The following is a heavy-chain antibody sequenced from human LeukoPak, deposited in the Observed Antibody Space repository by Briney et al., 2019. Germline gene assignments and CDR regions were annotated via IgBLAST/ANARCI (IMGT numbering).Heavy chain of an antibody. CDR2: IYFSGST. Sequence: SETLSLTCTVSGGSMNSYSWSWIRQPPGKGLEWIGYIYFSGSTNYNPSLKSRVAISVDTSKNQFSLKLSSVTAADTAVYYCARGDYSNYSYYFDYWGQGTLVAVSS. D-gene: IGHD4-11*01. J-gene: IGHJ4*02. V-gene: IGHV4-59*08. CDR3: ARGDYSNYSYYFDY. CDR1: GGSMNSYS.